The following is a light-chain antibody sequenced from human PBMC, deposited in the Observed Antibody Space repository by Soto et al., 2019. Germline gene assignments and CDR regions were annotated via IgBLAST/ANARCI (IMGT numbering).Light chain of an antibody. CDR2: GAS. Sequence: SQSPGALSLSPGERATLSCRASQSVSSNFLAWYQQKPGQAPRLLIYGASSRATGIPDRFSGSGSGTDFTLTISRLEPEDFAVYYCQQYGSSPRTFGQGSKVDI. J-gene: IGKJ1*01. CDR1: QSVSSNF. V-gene: IGKV3-20*01. CDR3: QQYGSSPRT.